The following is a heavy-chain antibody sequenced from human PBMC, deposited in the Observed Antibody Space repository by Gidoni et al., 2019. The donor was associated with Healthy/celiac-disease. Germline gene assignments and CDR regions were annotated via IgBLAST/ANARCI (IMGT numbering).Heavy chain of an antibody. CDR2: ISGSGGST. CDR3: AKEGFCSGGSCYITPFDP. J-gene: IGHJ5*02. CDR1: GFTVSSYA. V-gene: IGHV3-23*01. D-gene: IGHD2-15*01. Sequence: EVQLLESGGGLVQPGGSLRLSCAASGFTVSSYARSWVRQAPGKGLEWVSAISGSGGSTYYADSVKGRFTISRDNSKNTLYLQRNSLRAEDTAVYYCAKEGFCSGGSCYITPFDPWGQGTLVTVSS.